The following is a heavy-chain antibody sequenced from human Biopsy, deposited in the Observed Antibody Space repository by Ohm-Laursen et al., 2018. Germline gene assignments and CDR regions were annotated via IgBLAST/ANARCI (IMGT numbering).Heavy chain of an antibody. CDR3: ARERDP. Sequence: ASVKASCKASGHMFTGYYVHWVRQAPGHGLEWMGWIDTINGGARYAQKFQGRVTMTRDTSISTAYMELSRLTSDDTAVYYCARERDPWGQGTLVTVSS. CDR1: GHMFTGYY. J-gene: IGHJ5*02. CDR2: IDTINGGA. V-gene: IGHV1-2*02.